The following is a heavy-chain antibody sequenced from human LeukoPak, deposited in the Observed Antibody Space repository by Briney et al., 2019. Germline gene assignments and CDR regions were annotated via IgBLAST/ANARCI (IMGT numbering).Heavy chain of an antibody. V-gene: IGHV3-30*03. D-gene: IGHD6-19*01. J-gene: IGHJ4*02. CDR1: GLKFRNYG. Sequence: AGGSLRLSCAVSGLKFRNYGMHWVRQAPGKGLEWVAIISYDGSKESFADSVKGRFTISRDNSKNTLYLQMNGLRPEDTAVYFCATWRGGWFFFDNWGQGTLVTVSS. CDR3: ATWRGGWFFFDN. CDR2: ISYDGSKE.